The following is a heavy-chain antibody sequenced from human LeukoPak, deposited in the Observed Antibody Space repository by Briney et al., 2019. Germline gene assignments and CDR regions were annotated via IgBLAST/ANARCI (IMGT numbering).Heavy chain of an antibody. Sequence: GGSLRLSCAASGFTFSSYAMHWVRQAPGKGLEWVAVISYDGSNKYYADSVKGRLTISRDNSKNTLYLQMNSLRAEDTAVYYCARERCSSTSCQNYYYYGMDVWGQGTTVTVSS. CDR3: ARERCSSTSCQNYYYYGMDV. J-gene: IGHJ6*02. CDR1: GFTFSSYA. D-gene: IGHD2-2*01. CDR2: ISYDGSNK. V-gene: IGHV3-30-3*01.